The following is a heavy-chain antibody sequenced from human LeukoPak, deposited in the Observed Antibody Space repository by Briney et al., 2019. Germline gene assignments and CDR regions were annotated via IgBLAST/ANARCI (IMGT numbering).Heavy chain of an antibody. V-gene: IGHV3-30-3*01. CDR1: GFTFSSYA. J-gene: IGHJ4*02. CDR2: ISYDGSNK. CDR3: ARDRNLYSSTWYLGGDY. Sequence: GRSLRLSCAASGFTFSSYAMHWVRQAPGKGLEWVAVISYDGSNKYYADSVKGRFTISRDNSKNTVFLQMNSLRPEDTAMYYCARDRNLYSSTWYLGGDYWGQGTLVTVSS. D-gene: IGHD6-13*01.